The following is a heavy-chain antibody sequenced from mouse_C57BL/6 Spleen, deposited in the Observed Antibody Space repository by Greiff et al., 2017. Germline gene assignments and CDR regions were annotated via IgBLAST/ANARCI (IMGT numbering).Heavy chain of an antibody. CDR1: GFTFSDYY. V-gene: IGHV5-16*01. CDR2: INYDGSST. Sequence: EVMLVESEGGLVQPGSSMKLSCTASGFTFSDYYMAWVRQVPEKGLEWVANINYDGSSTYYLDSLKSRFIISRDNAKNILYLQMSSLKSEDTATYYCARVDGYYSNWYFDVWGTGTTVTVSS. J-gene: IGHJ1*03. CDR3: ARVDGYYSNWYFDV. D-gene: IGHD2-3*01.